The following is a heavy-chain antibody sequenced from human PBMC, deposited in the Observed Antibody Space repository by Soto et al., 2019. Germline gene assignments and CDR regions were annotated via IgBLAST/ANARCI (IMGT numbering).Heavy chain of an antibody. J-gene: IGHJ4*02. D-gene: IGHD3-22*01. CDR2: IYYSGST. CDR1: GGSTSSYY. V-gene: IGHV4-59*01. Sequence: SETLSLTCTVSGGSTSSYYWSWIRQPPGKGLEWIGYIYYSGSTNYNPSLKCRVIISVDTSKNQFSLKLSSVTAADTAVYYCARYYDSSGYYDYWGQGTLVTVSS. CDR3: ARYYDSSGYYDY.